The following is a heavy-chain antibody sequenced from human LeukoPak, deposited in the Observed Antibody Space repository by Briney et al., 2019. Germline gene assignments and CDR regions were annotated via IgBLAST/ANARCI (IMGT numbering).Heavy chain of an antibody. V-gene: IGHV3-66*01. CDR1: GFTVSSNY. CDR2: IYSGGNT. Sequence: PGGSLRLSCAASGFTVSSNYMSWVRQAPGKGLDWVSVIYSGGNTYYADSVKGRFTISRDNSKNTLYLQMNSLRAEDTAVYYCASRPSGDYPYFDYWGQGTLFTVSS. CDR3: ASRPSGDYPYFDY. D-gene: IGHD4-17*01. J-gene: IGHJ4*02.